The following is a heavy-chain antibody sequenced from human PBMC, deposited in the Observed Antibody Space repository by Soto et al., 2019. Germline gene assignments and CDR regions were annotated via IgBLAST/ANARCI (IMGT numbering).Heavy chain of an antibody. J-gene: IGHJ4*02. D-gene: IGHD1-7*01. Sequence: TVAGGNIIGSSGYWGRKNKPPGKGLEWIGSIYYSGSTYYNPSLKSRVTISVDTSKNQFSLKLSSVTAADTAVYYCARHHPRRNWNYVVLGYFDYWGQGTLVTVSS. CDR3: ARHHPRRNWNYVVLGYFDY. CDR2: IYYSGST. CDR1: GGNIIGSSGY. V-gene: IGHV4-39*01.